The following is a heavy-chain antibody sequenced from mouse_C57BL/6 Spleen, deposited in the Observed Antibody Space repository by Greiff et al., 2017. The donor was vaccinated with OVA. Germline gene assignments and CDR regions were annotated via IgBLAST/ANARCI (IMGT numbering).Heavy chain of an antibody. Sequence: ESGPGLVKPSQSLSLTCSVTGYSITSGYYWNWIRQFPGNKLEWMGYISYDGSNNYNPSLKNRISITRDTSKNQFFLKLNSVTTEDAATYYGARGGSNYVAYWGQGTLVTVSA. CDR1: GYSITSGYY. J-gene: IGHJ3*01. D-gene: IGHD2-5*01. V-gene: IGHV3-6*01. CDR2: ISYDGSN. CDR3: ARGGSNYVAY.